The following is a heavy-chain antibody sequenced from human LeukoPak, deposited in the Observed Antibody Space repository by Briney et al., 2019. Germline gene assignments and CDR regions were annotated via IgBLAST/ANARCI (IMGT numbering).Heavy chain of an antibody. J-gene: IGHJ4*02. CDR2: IYYTGST. CDR1: GGSISSYY. Sequence: SETLSLTCIVSGGSISSYYWSWIRQPPGKGLEWIGYIYYTGSTNYNPSLKSRVTISVDTSKNQFSLKLSSVTAADTAVYYCARGGGMYSYGYNFDYWGQGTLVTVSS. CDR3: ARGGGMYSYGYNFDY. D-gene: IGHD5-18*01. V-gene: IGHV4-59*01.